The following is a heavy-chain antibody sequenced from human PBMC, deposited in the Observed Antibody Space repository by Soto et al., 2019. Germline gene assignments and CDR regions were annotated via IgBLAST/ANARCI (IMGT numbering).Heavy chain of an antibody. Sequence: HPGGSLRLSCAASGFTFSDHYMDWVRQAPGKGLEWVGRIRNKANGYTTDYAASVQGRFTISRDDSKNSLFLQMSSLKTEDTAVYYCARGTQDDSWGQGTLVTVSS. J-gene: IGHJ4*02. CDR3: ARGTQDDS. V-gene: IGHV3-72*01. CDR2: IRNKANGYTT. CDR1: GFTFSDHY.